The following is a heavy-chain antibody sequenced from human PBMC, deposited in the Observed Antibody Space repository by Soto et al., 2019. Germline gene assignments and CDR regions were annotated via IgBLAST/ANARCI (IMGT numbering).Heavy chain of an antibody. V-gene: IGHV3-11*06. D-gene: IGHD5-12*01. CDR3: ARDLVATLYYFDY. CDR2: ISSSSSYT. Sequence: PGGSLRLSCAASGFTFSDYYMSWIRQAPGKGLEWVSYISSSSSYTNYADSVKGRFTISRDNAKNSLYLQMNSLRAEDTAVYYCARDLVATLYYFDYWGQGTLVTVSS. CDR1: GFTFSDYY. J-gene: IGHJ4*02.